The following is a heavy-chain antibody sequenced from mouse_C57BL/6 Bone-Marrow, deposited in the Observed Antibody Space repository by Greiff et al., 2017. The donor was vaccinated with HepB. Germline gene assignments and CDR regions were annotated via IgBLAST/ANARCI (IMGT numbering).Heavy chain of an antibody. CDR3: ARSYSNYLAWFAY. D-gene: IGHD2-5*01. J-gene: IGHJ3*01. CDR2: INPNNGGT. Sequence: VQLQQSGPELVKPGASVKIPCKASGYTFTDYNMDWVKQSHGKSLEWIGDINPNNGGTIYNQKFKGKATLTVDKSSSTAYMELRSLTSEDTAVYYCARSYSNYLAWFAYWGQGTRVTVSA. V-gene: IGHV1-18*01. CDR1: GYTFTDYN.